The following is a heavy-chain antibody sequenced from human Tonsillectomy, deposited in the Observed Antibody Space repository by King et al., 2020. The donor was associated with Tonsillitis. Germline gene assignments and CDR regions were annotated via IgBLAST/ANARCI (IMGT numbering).Heavy chain of an antibody. CDR1: GGSISGYY. Sequence: VQLQESGPGLVKPSETLSLTCTVSGGSISGYYWSWIRQPPGKGLEWMGYIYYSGSTNYNPSLQSRVTISVDTSKNLYSLHLGSVTAADTAVYYCATYNWNYSYMDVWGKGTTVTVSS. D-gene: IGHD1-20*01. CDR3: ATYNWNYSYMDV. J-gene: IGHJ6*03. V-gene: IGHV4-59*08. CDR2: IYYSGST.